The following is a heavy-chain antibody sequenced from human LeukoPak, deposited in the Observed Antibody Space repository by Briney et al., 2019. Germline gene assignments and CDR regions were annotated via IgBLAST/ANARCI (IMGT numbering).Heavy chain of an antibody. CDR3: AKVGGGDYYYYMDV. D-gene: IGHD3-16*01. J-gene: IGHJ6*03. CDR1: GFTFSSYA. Sequence: GGSLRLSCAASGFTFSSYAMSWVRQAPGKGLEWVSGISGGGGRTYYADSVKGRFTISRDNSKNTLYLQLNSLRAEDTAVYYCAKVGGGDYYYYMDVWGKGTTVTVSS. CDR2: ISGGGGRT. V-gene: IGHV3-23*01.